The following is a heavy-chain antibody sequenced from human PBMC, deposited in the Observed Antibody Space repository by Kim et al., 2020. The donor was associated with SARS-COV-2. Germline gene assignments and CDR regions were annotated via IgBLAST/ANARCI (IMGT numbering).Heavy chain of an antibody. CDR3: ARRSLYQAYFDY. Sequence: SETLSLTCTVSGGSISSSSYYWGWIRQPPGKGLEWIGSIYYSGSTYYNPSLKSRVTISVDTSKNQFSLKLSSVTAADTAVYYCARRSLYQAYFDYWGQGTLVTVSS. CDR2: IYYSGST. D-gene: IGHD2-2*01. V-gene: IGHV4-39*01. J-gene: IGHJ4*02. CDR1: GGSISSSSYY.